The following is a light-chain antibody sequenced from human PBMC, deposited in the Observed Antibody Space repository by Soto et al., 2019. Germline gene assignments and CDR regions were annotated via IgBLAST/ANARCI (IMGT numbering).Light chain of an antibody. J-gene: IGKJ5*01. CDR1: QSFRGL. CDR2: DAY. V-gene: IGKV3-11*01. Sequence: EVVLTQSPVTLSLSPGERATLSCRASQSFRGLLAWYQQKPGQAPRLLIYDAYNRATGIPPRFSGSGSGTDFTLTISSAEPEDSAVYYCQQRHMWPITFGQGTRLEIK. CDR3: QQRHMWPIT.